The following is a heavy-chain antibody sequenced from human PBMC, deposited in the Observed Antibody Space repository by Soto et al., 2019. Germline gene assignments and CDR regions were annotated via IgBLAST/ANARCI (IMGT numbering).Heavy chain of an antibody. J-gene: IGHJ6*01. CDR2: VYXSDSNX. V-gene: IGHV5-51*01. CDR3: ARQYAPYNYGMDV. CDR1: GYSFASYW. D-gene: IGHD3-16*01. Sequence: GEXLKISCKGSGYSFASYWIVWVRQMPGXVLEWLGIVYXSDSNXKYNTDIQGQXXLSTDKSXXNAYIQWSSLRASKTATYYCARQYAPYNYGMDVWGQGTTVTVSS.